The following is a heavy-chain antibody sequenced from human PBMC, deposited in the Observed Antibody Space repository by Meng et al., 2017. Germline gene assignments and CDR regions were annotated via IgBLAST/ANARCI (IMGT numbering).Heavy chain of an antibody. CDR2: ISWNSGSI. CDR1: GFTFDDYA. V-gene: IGHV3-9*01. Sequence: SLKISCAASGFTFDDYAMHWVRQAPGKGLEWVSGISWNSGSIGYADSVKGRFTISRDNAKNSLYLQMNSLRAEDTALYYCAKAYYDFMNFRAFDIWGQGTTVTVSS. D-gene: IGHD3-3*01. J-gene: IGHJ3*02. CDR3: AKAYYDFMNFRAFDI.